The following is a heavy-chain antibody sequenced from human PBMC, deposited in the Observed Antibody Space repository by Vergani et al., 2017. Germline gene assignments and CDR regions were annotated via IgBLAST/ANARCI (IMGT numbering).Heavy chain of an antibody. V-gene: IGHV3-21*01. CDR3: ARDNYSNYWFDS. CDR1: GFTFSSYS. CDR2: ISSSSSYI. Sequence: EVQLVESGGGLVKPGGSLRLSCAASGFTFSSYSMNWVRQAPGKGLEWVSSISSSSSYIYYADSVKGRFTISRDNAKNSLYLQMNSLRAEDTAVYYCARDNYSNYWFDSWGQGTLVTVSS. D-gene: IGHD4-11*01. J-gene: IGHJ5*01.